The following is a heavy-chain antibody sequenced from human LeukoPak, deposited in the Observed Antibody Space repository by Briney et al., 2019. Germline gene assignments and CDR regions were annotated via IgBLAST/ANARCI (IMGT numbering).Heavy chain of an antibody. Sequence: GASVKVSCKASGYTFTGYHMHWVRQAPGQGLEWMGWINPNSGGTNYAQKFQGRVTMTRDTSINTAYMELSSLRSDDTAMYFCARSLLMATTTYDYWGQGTLVTVSS. CDR2: INPNSGGT. J-gene: IGHJ4*02. CDR1: GYTFTGYH. V-gene: IGHV1-2*02. CDR3: ARSLLMATTTYDY. D-gene: IGHD1-26*01.